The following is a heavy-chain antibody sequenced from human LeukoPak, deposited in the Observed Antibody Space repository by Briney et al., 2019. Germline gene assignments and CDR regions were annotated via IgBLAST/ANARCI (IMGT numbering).Heavy chain of an antibody. Sequence: SETLSLTCTVSGYSISSGYYWGWIRQPPGKGLEWIGSIYHSGSTYYNPSLKSRVTISVDTSKNQFSVKLSSVTAADTAVYYCARWARDVGYNWFDPWGQGTLVTVSS. CDR2: IYHSGST. D-gene: IGHD3-10*02. CDR3: ARWARDVGYNWFDP. J-gene: IGHJ5*02. CDR1: GYSISSGYY. V-gene: IGHV4-38-2*02.